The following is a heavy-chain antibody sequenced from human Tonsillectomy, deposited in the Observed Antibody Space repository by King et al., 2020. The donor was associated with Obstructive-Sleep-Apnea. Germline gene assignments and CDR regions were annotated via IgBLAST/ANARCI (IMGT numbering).Heavy chain of an antibody. D-gene: IGHD2-21*01. Sequence: VQLQESGPGVVKPSETLSLTCIVSGGSISSKNYDWGWIRQPPGKGLESIGKIFYTGKTDYNPSLKSRVTMSVETSKKQFSLRLTSVTAADTAVYYCARVIPRGRFEGSRLDPWGQGILVTVSS. V-gene: IGHV4-39*07. CDR2: IFYTGKT. CDR1: GGSISSKNYD. CDR3: ARVIPRGRFEGSRLDP. J-gene: IGHJ5*02.